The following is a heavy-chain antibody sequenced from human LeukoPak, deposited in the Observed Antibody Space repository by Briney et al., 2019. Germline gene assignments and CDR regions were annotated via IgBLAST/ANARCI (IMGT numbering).Heavy chain of an antibody. D-gene: IGHD4-11*01. J-gene: IGHJ3*01. V-gene: IGHV1-69*13. CDR3: AKDLYHYSNNDAFDV. Sequence: SVKVSCKASGGTFSSYAISWVRQAPGQGLEWMGGIIPIFGTANYAQKFQGRVTITADESTSTAYMELSSLRSEDTAVYYCAKDLYHYSNNDAFDVWGQGTLVTVSS. CDR1: GGTFSSYA. CDR2: IIPIFGTA.